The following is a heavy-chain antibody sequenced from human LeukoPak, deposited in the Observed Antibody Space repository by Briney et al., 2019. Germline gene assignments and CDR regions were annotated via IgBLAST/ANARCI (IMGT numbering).Heavy chain of an antibody. D-gene: IGHD3-16*01. Sequence: GRSLRLSCAASGFTFSSYAMHWVRQAPGKGLEWVAVISYDGSNKYYADSVKGRFTISRDNSKNTLYLQMNSLRAEDTAVYYCARDLHQGDDYYYYYGMDVWGQGTMVTVSS. J-gene: IGHJ6*02. CDR1: GFTFSSYA. CDR3: ARDLHQGDDYYYYYGMDV. CDR2: ISYDGSNK. V-gene: IGHV3-30*04.